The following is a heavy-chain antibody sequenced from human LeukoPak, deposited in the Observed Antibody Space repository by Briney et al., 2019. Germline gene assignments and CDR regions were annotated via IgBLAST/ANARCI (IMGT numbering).Heavy chain of an antibody. CDR2: VYYSGNT. Sequence: PGGSLRLSCAAFGFTVSNNFLSWIRQPPGKGLEWIGTVYYSGNTYYNPSLKSRVTISVDTSKNQFSLKLISVTAADTDVYYCAAAHYSSSWYYFDYWGQGTLVTVSS. V-gene: IGHV4-59*04. J-gene: IGHJ4*02. CDR3: AAAHYSSSWYYFDY. CDR1: GFTVSNNF. D-gene: IGHD6-13*01.